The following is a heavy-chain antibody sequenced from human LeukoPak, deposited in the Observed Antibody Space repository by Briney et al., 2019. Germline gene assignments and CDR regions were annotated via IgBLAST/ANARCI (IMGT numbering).Heavy chain of an antibody. Sequence: SETLSLTCGVYGGSFSGYYWSWIRQPTGKGLEWIGEINHSGSTNYNSSLKSRVTISVDTSKNQFSLKLSSVTAADTAVYYCARGRPWFDPWGQGTLVTVSS. D-gene: IGHD6-6*01. J-gene: IGHJ5*02. CDR1: GGSFSGYY. CDR2: INHSGST. V-gene: IGHV4-34*01. CDR3: ARGRPWFDP.